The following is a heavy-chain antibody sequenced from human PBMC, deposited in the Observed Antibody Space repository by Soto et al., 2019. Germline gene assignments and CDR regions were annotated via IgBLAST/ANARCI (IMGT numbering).Heavy chain of an antibody. CDR3: ARVHCSAGTCLDGLDF. CDR2: IYYRSKWFH. Sequence: SQTLSLTCVISGDSVSSNGACWNWIRQSPSRGLQWLGRIYYRSKWFHDYAASVESRMAINPDTSRNQFSLQLNYVTPEDTAVYYCARVHCSAGTCLDGLDFWGQATKVTVSS. J-gene: IGHJ6*02. D-gene: IGHD2-15*01. CDR1: GDSVSSNGAC. V-gene: IGHV6-1*01.